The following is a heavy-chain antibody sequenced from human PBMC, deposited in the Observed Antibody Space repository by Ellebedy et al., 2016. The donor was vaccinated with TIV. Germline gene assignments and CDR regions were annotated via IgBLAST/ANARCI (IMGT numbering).Heavy chain of an antibody. CDR2: MSYSGST. Sequence: SETLSLTCAVSDDYISRSNWWSWVRQPPGKGLEWIGDMSYSGSTNYNPSLKSRVTISVDTSKNQFSLKLSSVTAADTAVYYCASLRVTAMDWFDPWGQGTLVTVSS. V-gene: IGHV4-4*02. J-gene: IGHJ5*02. CDR1: DDYISRSNW. CDR3: ASLRVTAMDWFDP. D-gene: IGHD2-21*02.